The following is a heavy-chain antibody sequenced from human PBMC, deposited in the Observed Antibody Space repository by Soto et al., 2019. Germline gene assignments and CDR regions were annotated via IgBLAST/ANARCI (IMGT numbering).Heavy chain of an antibody. CDR1: GGTFSSYA. CDR2: IIPILGTA. Sequence: QVQLVQSGAEVKKPGSSVKVSCKASGGTFSSYAISWVRQAPGQGLEGLGGIIPILGTANYAQKFQGRVTITADESTSTAYMELSSLRSEDTAVYYCARPTVTPDDYYYGMDVWGQGTTVTVSS. J-gene: IGHJ6*02. CDR3: ARPTVTPDDYYYGMDV. V-gene: IGHV1-69*01. D-gene: IGHD4-17*01.